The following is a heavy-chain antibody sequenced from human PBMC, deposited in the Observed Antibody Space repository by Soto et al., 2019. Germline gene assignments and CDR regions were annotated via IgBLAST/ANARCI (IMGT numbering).Heavy chain of an antibody. J-gene: IGHJ3*02. CDR2: ISSSSTI. D-gene: IGHD4-17*01. CDR1: VFTFSSYS. V-gene: IGHV3-48*01. Sequence: GGAVRLSCPASVFTFSSYSMNWVRQAPWKGLEWVSYISSSSTIYYADSVKGRFTISRDNAKNSLYLQMNSLRAEDTAVYYSARDHDYGDYAGWVDAFDNWGQGTMVTVSS. CDR3: ARDHDYGDYAGWVDAFDN.